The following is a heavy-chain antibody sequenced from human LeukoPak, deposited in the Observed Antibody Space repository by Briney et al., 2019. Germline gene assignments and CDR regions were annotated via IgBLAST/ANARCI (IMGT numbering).Heavy chain of an antibody. CDR3: TTAGAENYNGMDV. V-gene: IGHV1-24*01. J-gene: IGHJ6*02. CDR2: FDPEDFET. CDR1: GYILSELS. D-gene: IGHD1-1*01. Sequence: ASVKVSCKVSGYILSELSVHWVRQAPGKGLEWMGGFDPEDFETVYAQKFQGRVTLTEDRATDTAYMELSRLRSEDTAVYCGTTAGAENYNGMDVWGLGTAVTVSS.